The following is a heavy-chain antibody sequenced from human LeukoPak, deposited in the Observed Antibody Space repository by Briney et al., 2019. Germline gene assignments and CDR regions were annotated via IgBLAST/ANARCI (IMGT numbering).Heavy chain of an antibody. V-gene: IGHV1-8*01. CDR2: MNPNSGNT. Sequence: ASVKVSCKASGYTFTSYDINWVRQATGQGLEWLGWMNPNSGNTGYAQKFQGRVTMTRNTSVSTAYMELSNLRSEDTAVYYCARVAGNCGGDCYRLLYWGQGTLVTVSS. J-gene: IGHJ4*02. D-gene: IGHD2-21*01. CDR3: ARVAGNCGGDCYRLLY. CDR1: GYTFTSYD.